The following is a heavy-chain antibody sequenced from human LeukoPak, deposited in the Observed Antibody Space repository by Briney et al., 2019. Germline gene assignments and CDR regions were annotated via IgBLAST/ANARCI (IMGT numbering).Heavy chain of an antibody. V-gene: IGHV3-21*01. CDR1: GFTFSIYS. D-gene: IGHD2-2*01. CDR3: AREGVVPAAGFDY. Sequence: GGSLRLSCAASGFTFSIYSMNWVRQAPGKGLEWVSSISSSSSYIYYADSVKGRFTISRDNAKNSLYLQMNSLRAEDTAVYYCAREGVVPAAGFDYWGQGTLVTVSS. CDR2: ISSSSSYI. J-gene: IGHJ4*02.